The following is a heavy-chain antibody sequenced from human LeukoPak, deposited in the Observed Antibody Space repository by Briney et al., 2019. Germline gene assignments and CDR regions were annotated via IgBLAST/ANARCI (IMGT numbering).Heavy chain of an antibody. J-gene: IGHJ4*02. D-gene: IGHD3-10*01. V-gene: IGHV3-30*02. Sequence: PGGSLRLSCAASGFTFRSYGMHLVRQAPGKGLEWVAFIRYDGSTQYYADSVKGRFSISRDNSNNTLYLQMNSLRAEDTAVYFCAKDYGESHFDSWGQGTLVTVSS. CDR3: AKDYGESHFDS. CDR1: GFTFRSYG. CDR2: IRYDGSTQ.